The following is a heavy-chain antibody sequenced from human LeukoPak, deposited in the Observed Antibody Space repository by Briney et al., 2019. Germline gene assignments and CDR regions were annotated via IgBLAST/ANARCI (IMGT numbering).Heavy chain of an antibody. CDR2: ISSSGSTT. V-gene: IGHV3-11*01. D-gene: IGHD1-26*01. CDR3: ARDQGESYSDY. Sequence: GGSLRLSCAVPGFSFSGYYMSWIRQAPGKGLEWVSYISSSGSTTSYANSVKGRFTISRDNARDSLYLQMNSLRAEDTAVYYCARDQGESYSDYWGQGTLVTVSS. J-gene: IGHJ4*02. CDR1: GFSFSGYY.